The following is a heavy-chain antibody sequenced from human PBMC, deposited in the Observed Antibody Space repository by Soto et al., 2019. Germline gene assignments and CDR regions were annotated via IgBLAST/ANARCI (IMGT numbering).Heavy chain of an antibody. CDR1: GYTFTSYD. V-gene: IGHV1-8*01. D-gene: IGHD3-3*01. J-gene: IGHJ6*02. CDR3: AKTTYYDFWRGYYAMDV. Sequence: ASVKVSCKASGYTFTSYDINWVGQATGQGLEWTGWMNPNSGNTGYAQKFQGRVTMTRNTSISTAYMELSSLRSEDTAVYYCAKTTYYDFWRGYYAMDVWGQGTTFTVSS. CDR2: MNPNSGNT.